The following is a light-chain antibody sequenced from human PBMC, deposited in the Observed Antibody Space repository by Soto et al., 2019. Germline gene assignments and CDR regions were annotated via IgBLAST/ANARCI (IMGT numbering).Light chain of an antibody. J-gene: IGKJ1*01. CDR2: HSS. V-gene: IGKV1-5*03. CDR3: QQYNFFRT. Sequence: DVQMTQSPSSLSASIGDRVTITCRASQSISTWLAWYQQKPGQAPKLLITHSSTLQNGVPSRFIGRGSGTEFTLTISSLQPDDFATYYCQQYNFFRTFGQGPKVEV. CDR1: QSISTW.